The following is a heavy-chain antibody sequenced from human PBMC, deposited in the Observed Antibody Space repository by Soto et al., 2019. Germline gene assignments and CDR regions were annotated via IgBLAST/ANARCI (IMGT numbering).Heavy chain of an antibody. Sequence: QVQLQESGPGLVKPSQTLSLTCTVSGGSISSGGYYWSWIRQHPGKGLEWIGYIYYSGSTYYNPSLKSRVTISLDTSKTQFSLKLSSVTSADTAVYYCARVFCGGNCYPNYWGQGTLVTVSS. CDR2: IYYSGST. CDR1: GGSISSGGYY. V-gene: IGHV4-31*03. CDR3: ARVFCGGNCYPNY. J-gene: IGHJ4*02. D-gene: IGHD2-21*02.